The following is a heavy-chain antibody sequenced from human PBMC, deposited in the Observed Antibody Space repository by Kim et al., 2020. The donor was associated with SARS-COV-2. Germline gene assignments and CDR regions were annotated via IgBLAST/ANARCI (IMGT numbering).Heavy chain of an antibody. D-gene: IGHD2-15*01. Sequence: ASVKVSCKASGYTFTSFSINWVRQAPGQGLEWMGWINTNTGNPAYAQGSTGRFGFSLDTSGSTAYLQISSLKAEDTAVYYCARGFHCIGGGCYVQFRGQ. CDR2: INTNTGNP. J-gene: IGHJ1*01. CDR1: GYTFTSFS. V-gene: IGHV7-4-1*02. CDR3: ARGFHCIGGGCYVQF.